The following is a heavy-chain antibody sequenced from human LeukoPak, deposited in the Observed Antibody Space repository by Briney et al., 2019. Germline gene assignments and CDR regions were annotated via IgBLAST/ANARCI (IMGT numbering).Heavy chain of an antibody. V-gene: IGHV3-7*01. J-gene: IGHJ4*02. CDR3: VRDIVGFCTKSSCYRFDY. CDR1: GFTLSTYW. CDR2: IKEDGTDK. Sequence: PGGSLRLSCAASGFTLSTYWMSWVRQAPGKGLEWVANIKEDGTDKYYVDSVKGRFTISRDNAKNSLYLQMNSLRAEDTAVYYCVRDIVGFCTKSSCYRFDYWGQAALVTVSS. D-gene: IGHD2-2*01.